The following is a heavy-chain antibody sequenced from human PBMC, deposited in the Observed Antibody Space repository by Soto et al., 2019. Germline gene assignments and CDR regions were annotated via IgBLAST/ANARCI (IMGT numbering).Heavy chain of an antibody. CDR2: IYPGDSDT. CDR3: ARSTGYCSGGSCSTDYYYYYGMDV. V-gene: IGHV5-51*01. D-gene: IGHD2-15*01. CDR1: GYSFTSYC. J-gene: IGHJ6*02. Sequence: GESLKISCKGSGYSFTSYCIGWVRQMPGKGLEWMGIIYPGDSDTRYSPSFQGQVTISADKSISTAYLQWSSLKASDTAMYYCARSTGYCSGGSCSTDYYYYYGMDVWGQGTTVTVSS.